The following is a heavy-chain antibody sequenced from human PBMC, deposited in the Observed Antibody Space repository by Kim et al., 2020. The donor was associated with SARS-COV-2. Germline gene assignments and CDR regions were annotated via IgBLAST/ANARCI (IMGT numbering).Heavy chain of an antibody. J-gene: IGHJ6*02. CDR1: GFTFSSYG. CDR2: ISSDGNNK. D-gene: IGHD2-21*02. Sequence: GGSLRLSCAASGFTFSSYGMHWFRQAPGMGLEWVAVISSDGNNKYHADSVKGRFTISRDNSRNTLYLQMNSLRAEDTAVFYCARERGMTTIHYGMDVWG. CDR3: ARERGMTTIHYGMDV. V-gene: IGHV3-33*05.